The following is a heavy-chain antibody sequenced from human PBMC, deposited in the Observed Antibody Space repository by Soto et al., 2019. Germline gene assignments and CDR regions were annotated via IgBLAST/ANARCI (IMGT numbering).Heavy chain of an antibody. D-gene: IGHD3-16*01. Sequence: QVQLVESGGGVVQPGRSLRLSCAASGFTFSSYGMHWVRQAPGKGLEWVAVISYDGSNKYYADSVKGRFTISRDNSKNTLYLQMNSLRAEDTAVYYCARGEWLHGSSYFDYWGQGTLVTVSS. V-gene: IGHV3-30*03. CDR1: GFTFSSYG. J-gene: IGHJ4*02. CDR3: ARGEWLHGSSYFDY. CDR2: ISYDGSNK.